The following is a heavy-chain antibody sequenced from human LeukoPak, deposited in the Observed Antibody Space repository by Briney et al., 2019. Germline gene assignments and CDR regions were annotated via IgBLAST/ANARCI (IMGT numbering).Heavy chain of an antibody. CDR1: GGSISSSSYY. Sequence: KTSETLSLTCTVSGGSISSSSYYWGWIRQPPGKGLEWIGSIYHSGSTYYNPSLKSRVTISVDTSKNQFSLKLSSVTAADTAVYYCARTKFLEWALYYFDYWGQGTLVTVSS. J-gene: IGHJ4*02. V-gene: IGHV4-39*07. D-gene: IGHD3-3*01. CDR3: ARTKFLEWALYYFDY. CDR2: IYHSGST.